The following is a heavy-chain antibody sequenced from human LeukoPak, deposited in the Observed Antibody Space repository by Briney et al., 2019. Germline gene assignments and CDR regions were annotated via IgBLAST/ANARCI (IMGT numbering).Heavy chain of an antibody. J-gene: IGHJ4*02. CDR2: ISSSSNYI. CDR1: EFTFSSYS. Sequence: GGSLRLSCAASEFTFSSYSMNWVRQAPGKGLEWVSSISSSSNYIYYADSVKGRFTISRGNAKNSLYLQMNSLRAEDTAVYYCARVGDWALDYWGQGTLVTVYS. CDR3: ARVGDWALDY. D-gene: IGHD2-21*02. V-gene: IGHV3-21*01.